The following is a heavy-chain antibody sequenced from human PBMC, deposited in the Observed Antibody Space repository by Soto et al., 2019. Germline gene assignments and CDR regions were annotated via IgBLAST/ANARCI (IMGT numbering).Heavy chain of an antibody. CDR1: GFTFSSYG. Sequence: QVQLVESGGGVVQPGRSLRLSCAASGFTFSSYGMHWVRQAPGKGLEWVAVIWYDGSNKYYADSVKGRFTISRDNSKNTLYLRMSSLIAEETVVYYCARGLKVAAAGTYGMDVWGQGTTVTVSS. CDR3: ARGLKVAAAGTYGMDV. J-gene: IGHJ6*02. V-gene: IGHV3-33*01. CDR2: IWYDGSNK. D-gene: IGHD6-13*01.